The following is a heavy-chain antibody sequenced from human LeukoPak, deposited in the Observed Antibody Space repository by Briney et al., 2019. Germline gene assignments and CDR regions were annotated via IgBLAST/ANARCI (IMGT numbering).Heavy chain of an antibody. D-gene: IGHD4-17*01. CDR3: AVSTVPYYFDY. J-gene: IGHJ4*02. V-gene: IGHV3-48*01. CDR2: ISSSSSTI. Sequence: GRSLRLSCAASGFTFSSYSMNWVRQAPGQGLEGVSCISSSSSTIYYADSVKGRFTISRDNDKNSLYLQMNSLRAEDTAVYYCAVSTVPYYFDYWGQGTLVTVSS. CDR1: GFTFSSYS.